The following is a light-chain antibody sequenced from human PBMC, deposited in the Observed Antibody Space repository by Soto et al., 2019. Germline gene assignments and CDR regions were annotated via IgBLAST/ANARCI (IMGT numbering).Light chain of an antibody. V-gene: IGKV1-33*01. Sequence: DIQMTQSPSSLSASVGDRVTSACQSSHDVSRNLNWLQQKPGEAPKLLIYDASTLERGVSSRFSGSGSGTDFTLIIRSLQPEDVATYYCQQYSSMVSFGGGTAIEIK. CDR3: QQYSSMVS. CDR2: DAS. J-gene: IGKJ4*01. CDR1: HDVSRN.